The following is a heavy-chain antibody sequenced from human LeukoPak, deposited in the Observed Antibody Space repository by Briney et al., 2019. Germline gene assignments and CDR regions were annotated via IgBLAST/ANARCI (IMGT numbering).Heavy chain of an antibody. D-gene: IGHD5-12*01. CDR2: IKQDGSEK. J-gene: IGHJ4*02. CDR3: ARAGGGGYDDY. Sequence: PGGSLRLSCAASGFTFSSYWMSWVRQAPGKGLEWVANIKQDGSEKHYVDSVKGRFTLSRDNAKNSLFLQMNSLRAEDTAVYYCARAGGGGYDDYWGQGTLVTVSS. V-gene: IGHV3-7*01. CDR1: GFTFSSYW.